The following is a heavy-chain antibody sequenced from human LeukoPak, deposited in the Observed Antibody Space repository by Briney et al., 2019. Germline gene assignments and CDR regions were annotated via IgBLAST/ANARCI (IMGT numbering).Heavy chain of an antibody. V-gene: IGHV4-34*01. CDR1: GGSFSGYY. Sequence: SETLSLTCAVYGGSFSGYYWSWIRQPPGKGLEWIGEINHSGSTNYNPSLKSRVTISVDTSKNQFSLKLSSVTAADTAVYYCARVGYYGSGSLPYYYYYGMDVWGKGTTVTVSS. D-gene: IGHD3-10*01. CDR3: ARVGYYGSGSLPYYYYYGMDV. CDR2: INHSGST. J-gene: IGHJ6*04.